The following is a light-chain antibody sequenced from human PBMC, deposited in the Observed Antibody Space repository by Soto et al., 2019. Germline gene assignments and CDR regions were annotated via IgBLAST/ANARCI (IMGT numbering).Light chain of an antibody. V-gene: IGKV1-5*01. CDR2: DAS. J-gene: IGKJ1*01. Sequence: DIQMTQSPSTLSASVGDRVTITCRASQSISSWLAWYQQKPGKAPKLLIYDASSLESGVPSRFSGSGSGTEFTLTISSLQPDEVAYYYCQQYSSYPWTFGQGTKVEIK. CDR3: QQYSSYPWT. CDR1: QSISSW.